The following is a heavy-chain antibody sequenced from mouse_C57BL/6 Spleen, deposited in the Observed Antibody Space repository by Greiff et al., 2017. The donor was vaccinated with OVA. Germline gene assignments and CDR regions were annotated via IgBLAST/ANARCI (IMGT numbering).Heavy chain of an antibody. CDR3: ARSYGNYVDYFDY. J-gene: IGHJ2*01. CDR2: IHPNSGST. V-gene: IGHV1-64*01. D-gene: IGHD2-1*01. CDR1: GYTFTSYW. Sequence: QVQLQQPGAELVKPGASVKLSCKASGYTFTSYWMHWVKQRPGQGLEWIGMIHPNSGSTNYNEKFKSKATLTVDKSSSTAYMQLSSLTSEDSAVYYCARSYGNYVDYFDYWGQGTTLTVSS.